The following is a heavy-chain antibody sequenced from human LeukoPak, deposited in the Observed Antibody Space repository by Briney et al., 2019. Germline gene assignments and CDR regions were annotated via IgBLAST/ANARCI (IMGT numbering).Heavy chain of an antibody. V-gene: IGHV3-33*01. CDR3: ARGEYSYGYRWFDP. CDR1: GFTFSSYG. CDR2: IWYDGSNK. J-gene: IGHJ5*02. Sequence: TGGPLRLSCAASGFTFSSYGMHWVRQAPGKGLEWVAVIWYDGSNKYYADSVKGRFTISRDNSKNTLYLQMNSLRAEDTAVYYCARGEYSYGYRWFDPWGQGTLVTVSS. D-gene: IGHD5-18*01.